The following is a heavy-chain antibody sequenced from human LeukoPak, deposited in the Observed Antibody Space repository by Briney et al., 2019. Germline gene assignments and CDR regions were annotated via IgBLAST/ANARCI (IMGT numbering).Heavy chain of an antibody. J-gene: IGHJ4*02. CDR1: GSTFSSYA. Sequence: PGGSLRLSCAASGSTFSSYAMHWVRQAPGKGLEWVAVISYDGSNEYYADSVKGRFTISRDNSKNTLYLQMNSLRAEDTAVYYCARDPDYYDSSGPSYFDYWGQGTLVTVSS. CDR2: ISYDGSNE. CDR3: ARDPDYYDSSGPSYFDY. V-gene: IGHV3-30-3*01. D-gene: IGHD3-22*01.